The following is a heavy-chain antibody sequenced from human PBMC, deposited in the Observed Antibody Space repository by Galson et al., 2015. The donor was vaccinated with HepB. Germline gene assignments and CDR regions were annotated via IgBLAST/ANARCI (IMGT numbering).Heavy chain of an antibody. J-gene: IGHJ4*02. D-gene: IGHD3-22*01. CDR3: ARSNKSDSIVYCFDY. Sequence: SLYLTCAVSGGSVLSGGYSWTRLRQPPGKGLEWIGYIHHSGTTSYNPSPKSRSTISIATSNNQFSLRLPSVTAVDTAVYYCARSNKSDSIVYCFDYRGGGTLVTVSS. CDR2: IHHSGTT. V-gene: IGHV4-30-2*01. CDR1: GGSVLSGGYS.